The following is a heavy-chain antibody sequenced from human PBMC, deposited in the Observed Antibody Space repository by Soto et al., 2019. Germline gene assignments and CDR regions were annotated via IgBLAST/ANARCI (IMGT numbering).Heavy chain of an antibody. CDR1: GGSFSGYY. V-gene: IGHV4-34*01. Sequence: QVQLQQWGAGLLKPSETLSLTCAVYGGSFSGYYWSWIRQPPGKGLEWIGEINHSGSTNYNPSLKSRVTISVDTSKNQFSLKLSSVTAADTAVYYCAREGAVYYGSGRCTAWFDPWGQGTLVTVSS. CDR3: AREGAVYYGSGRCTAWFDP. J-gene: IGHJ5*02. CDR2: INHSGST. D-gene: IGHD3-10*01.